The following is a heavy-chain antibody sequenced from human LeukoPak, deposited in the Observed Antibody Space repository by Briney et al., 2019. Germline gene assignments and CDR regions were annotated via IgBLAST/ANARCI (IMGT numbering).Heavy chain of an antibody. CDR2: ISSDESNK. V-gene: IGHV3-30*04. Sequence: PGGSLRLSCAASGFTFSSYAMHWVRQAPGKGLEWVALISSDESNKYYADSVRGRFTISRDNSKNTLYLQMNSLRTEDTAVYYCASKWYGGGDCYYQIDFWGQGTLVTVSS. CDR3: ASKWYGGGDCYYQIDF. D-gene: IGHD2-21*02. CDR1: GFTFSSYA. J-gene: IGHJ4*02.